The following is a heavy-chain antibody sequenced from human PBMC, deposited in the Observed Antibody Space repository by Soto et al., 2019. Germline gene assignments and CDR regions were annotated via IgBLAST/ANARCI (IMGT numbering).Heavy chain of an antibody. D-gene: IGHD3-16*02. CDR1: GGTFSSYA. V-gene: IGHV1-69*13. CDR3: AREQTYRYAFDI. Sequence: SVKVSCKASGGTFSSYAISWVRKAHGQGLEWMGGIIPIFGTANYAQKFQGRVTITADESTSTAYMELSSLRSEDTAVYYCAREQTYRYAFDIWGQGTMVTVSS. CDR2: IIPIFGTA. J-gene: IGHJ3*02.